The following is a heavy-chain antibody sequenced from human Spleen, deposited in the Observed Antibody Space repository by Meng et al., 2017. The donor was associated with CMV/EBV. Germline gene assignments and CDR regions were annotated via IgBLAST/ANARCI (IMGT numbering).Heavy chain of an antibody. V-gene: IGHV4-34*01. CDR1: GGSFSGYY. J-gene: IGHJ6*02. CDR3: ASLSLGYCSSTSCYYYGMDV. D-gene: IGHD2-2*01. Sequence: SETLSLTCAVFGGSFSGYYWTWIRQPPGKGLEWIGEINHSGTTNYNPSLKGRVTISVDTSKNQFSLKLSSVTAADTAVYYCASLSLGYCSSTSCYYYGMDVWGQGTTVTVSS. CDR2: INHSGTT.